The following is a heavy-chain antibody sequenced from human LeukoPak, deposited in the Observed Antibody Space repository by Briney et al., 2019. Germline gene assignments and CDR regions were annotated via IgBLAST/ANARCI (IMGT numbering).Heavy chain of an antibody. V-gene: IGHV1-2*02. CDR1: GYTFTSYG. J-gene: IGHJ4*02. Sequence: ASVKVSCKASGYTFTSYGISWVRQAPGQGLEWLGWINPKSGGTDYAQQFQGRVTMTRDTSSSTDYLEVRSLRSDDTAVYYCARDSPGIVVVVARYFDYWGQGTLVTVSS. D-gene: IGHD2-15*01. CDR2: INPKSGGT. CDR3: ARDSPGIVVVVARYFDY.